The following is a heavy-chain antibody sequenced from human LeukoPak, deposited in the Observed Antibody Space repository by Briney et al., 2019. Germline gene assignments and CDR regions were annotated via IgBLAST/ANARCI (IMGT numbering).Heavy chain of an antibody. CDR2: IYHSGST. V-gene: IGHV4-38-2*02. Sequence: SETLSLTCTVSGYSISSGYYWGWIRQPPGRGLEWIGSIYHSGSTYYNPSLKSRVTISVDTSKNQFSLQLSSVTAADTAVYYCARVSGDWGQGTLVTVSS. CDR1: GYSISSGYY. CDR3: ARVSGD. J-gene: IGHJ4*02.